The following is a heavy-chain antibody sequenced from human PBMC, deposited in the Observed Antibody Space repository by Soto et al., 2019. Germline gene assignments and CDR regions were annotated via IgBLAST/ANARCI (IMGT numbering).Heavy chain of an antibody. J-gene: IGHJ4*02. CDR3: ARMGFGAVAGTMLDY. V-gene: IGHV4-59*01. CDR1: GGSISSYY. CDR2: IYYSGST. D-gene: IGHD6-19*01. Sequence: SETLSLTCTVSGGSISSYYWSWIRQPPGKGLEWIGYIYYSGSTNYNPSLKSRVTISVDTSKNQFSLKLSSVTAADTAVYYCARMGFGAVAGTMLDYWGQGTLVTVSS.